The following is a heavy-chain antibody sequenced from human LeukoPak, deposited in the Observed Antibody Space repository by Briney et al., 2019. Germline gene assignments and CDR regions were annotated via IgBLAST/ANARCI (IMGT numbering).Heavy chain of an antibody. J-gene: IGHJ3*02. V-gene: IGHV3-13*01. D-gene: IGHD3-9*01. CDR3: AKDLQSIRYFDWEWAFDI. CDR2: IGTTGDT. Sequence: GGSLRLSCAASGFTFTTYDMHWVRQATGKGLEWVSAIGTTGDTYYPGSVKGRFTISRENAKNSLYLQMNSLRAEDTAVYYCAKDLQSIRYFDWEWAFDIWGQGTMVTVSS. CDR1: GFTFTTYD.